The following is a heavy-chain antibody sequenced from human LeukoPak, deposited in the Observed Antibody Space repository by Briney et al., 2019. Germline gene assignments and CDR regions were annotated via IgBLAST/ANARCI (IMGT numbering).Heavy chain of an antibody. CDR1: GYIFTTYG. CDR2: ISVYNGNT. D-gene: IGHD3-22*01. CDR3: ARDFHSSGYYHYFHY. J-gene: IGHJ4*02. V-gene: IGHV1-18*01. Sequence: GASVKVSSTASGYIFTTYGISWVRQAPGHALEWMGWISVYNGNTNYAQKLQGRVTMTTDTFTSTAYMELRSLRSDDTAVYYCARDFHSSGYYHYFHYWGQGTLVTVSS.